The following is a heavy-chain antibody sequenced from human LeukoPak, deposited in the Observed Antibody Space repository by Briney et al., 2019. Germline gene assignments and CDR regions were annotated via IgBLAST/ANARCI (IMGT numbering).Heavy chain of an antibody. J-gene: IGHJ4*02. CDR1: GFTFSDYE. CDR3: ARGWRSGTDFDY. Sequence: GGPLRLSCAASGFTFSDYEMNWVRLAPGKGLEWVSYINSGGYRVHYADSVEGRFTISRDNAKNSLYLQMNSLRADDTAVYYCARGWRSGTDFDYWGQGTLVTVSS. CDR2: INSGGYRV. V-gene: IGHV3-48*03. D-gene: IGHD3-10*01.